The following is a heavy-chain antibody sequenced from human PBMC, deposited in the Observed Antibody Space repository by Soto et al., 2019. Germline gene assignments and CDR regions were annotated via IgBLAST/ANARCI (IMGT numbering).Heavy chain of an antibody. Sequence: VGSLRLSCAASGFTFNNYAMNWVRQAPGKGLEWLAVTSYDGSNKYYADSGKGRFSISRDNSKNTLYLQMNSLRAEDTAVYYCARAVRRDGYMEFYYYYGMDVWGQGTTVTVSS. CDR3: ARAVRRDGYMEFYYYYGMDV. V-gene: IGHV3-30-3*01. J-gene: IGHJ6*02. CDR2: TSYDGSNK. CDR1: GFTFNNYA. D-gene: IGHD5-12*01.